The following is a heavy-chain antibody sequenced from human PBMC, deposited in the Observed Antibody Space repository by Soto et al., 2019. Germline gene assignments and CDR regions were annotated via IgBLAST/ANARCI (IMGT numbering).Heavy chain of an antibody. V-gene: IGHV1-18*01. CDR1: GYTFTSYG. CDR2: ISAYNGNT. CDR3: ARDKTGTTSYYYYGMDV. J-gene: IGHJ6*02. D-gene: IGHD1-7*01. Sequence: GASVKVSCKASGYTFTSYGISWVRQAPGQGLEWMEWISAYNGNTNYAQKLQGRVTVTTDTSTSTAYMELRSLRSDDTAVYYCARDKTGTTSYYYYGMDVWGQGTTVTVSS.